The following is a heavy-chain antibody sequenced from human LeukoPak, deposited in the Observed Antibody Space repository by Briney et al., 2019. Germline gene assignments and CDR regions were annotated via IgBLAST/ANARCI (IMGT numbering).Heavy chain of an antibody. Sequence: ASVKVSCNASGYTFTSYGISWVRQAPGQGLEWMGWISSYNGNTNYAQKLQGRVTMNTDTSACTAYMELSSLRSDDTAVYYCARDQGDIVVVPDAFDIWGQGTMVTVSS. CDR3: ARDQGDIVVVPDAFDI. V-gene: IGHV1-18*04. CDR1: GYTFTSYG. J-gene: IGHJ3*02. CDR2: ISSYNGNT. D-gene: IGHD2-2*01.